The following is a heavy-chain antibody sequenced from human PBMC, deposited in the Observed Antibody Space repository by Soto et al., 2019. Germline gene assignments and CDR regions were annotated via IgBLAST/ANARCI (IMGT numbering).Heavy chain of an antibody. CDR1: GFSFTSYA. D-gene: IGHD4-17*01. CDR2: MSGIGDST. V-gene: IGHV3-23*04. J-gene: IGHJ4*02. Sequence: EVKLAESGGGLVQPGGSLRLSCAASGFSFTSYALNWVLQAPGKGLEWVSGMSGIGDSTYNADSVKGRFTISRDISKNTLYLQMNNLRAEDTTVYYCAKGGYGDYSFEFWGQGTLVTVSS. CDR3: AKGGYGDYSFEF.